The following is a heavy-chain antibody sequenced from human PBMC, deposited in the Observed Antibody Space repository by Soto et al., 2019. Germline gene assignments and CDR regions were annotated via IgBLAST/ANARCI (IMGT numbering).Heavy chain of an antibody. CDR1: GYTFARYG. CDR2: ISGYNGDT. V-gene: IGHV1-18*01. Sequence: QVQLVQSGAEVKKPGASVRVSCKASGYTFARYGIDWVRQAPGQGLEWMGWISGYNGDTKYVQKFQGRVSMTTDTSTSTASMELRSLRSDDTAVYYCARSGSMPYYYYGMDVWGQGTTVTVSS. D-gene: IGHD3-10*01. CDR3: ARSGSMPYYYYGMDV. J-gene: IGHJ6*02.